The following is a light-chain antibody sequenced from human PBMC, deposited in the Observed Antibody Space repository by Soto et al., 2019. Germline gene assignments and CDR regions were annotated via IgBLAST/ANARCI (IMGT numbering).Light chain of an antibody. J-gene: IGKJ4*01. CDR2: VTS. V-gene: IGKV3-15*01. CDR1: QSVNNN. CDR3: HQYNKLPLT. Sequence: EVVMTQSPATLSVSPGERATLSCRASQSVNNNLAWYQQKPGQPPRLLINVTSTRATGVAARFSGSWSGTEFTLTISCLQSEDFAVYFCHQYNKLPLTFRGGTKVEMK.